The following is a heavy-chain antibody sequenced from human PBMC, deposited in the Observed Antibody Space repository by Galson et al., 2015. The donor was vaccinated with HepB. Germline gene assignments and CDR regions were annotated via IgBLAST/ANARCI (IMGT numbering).Heavy chain of an antibody. J-gene: IGHJ4*02. CDR2: IYYTGNT. CDR3: ARAAGDSSTYANDY. Sequence: ETLSLTCTVSGASISSSLYYWVWIRQPPEKGLEWIGSIYYTGNTYFKSSLKSRVTISADMSKNQFSLKVNSVTAADTAVYYCARAAGDSSTYANDYWGQGTLVTVSS. V-gene: IGHV4-39*07. CDR1: GASISSSLYY. D-gene: IGHD5-18*01.